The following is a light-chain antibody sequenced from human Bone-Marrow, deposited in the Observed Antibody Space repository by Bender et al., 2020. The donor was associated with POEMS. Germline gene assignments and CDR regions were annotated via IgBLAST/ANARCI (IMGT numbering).Light chain of an antibody. V-gene: IGLV2-11*01. J-gene: IGLJ2*01. CDR2: DVS. Sequence: QSALTQPRSVSGSPGQSVTISCTGTSSDVGGYGYVSWYQQHPGKAPKVMIYDVSERPSGVSYRFSGSKSGNTASLTISGLQAEDEADYYCSSYTSSSFVVFGGGTKLTVL. CDR3: SSYTSSSFVV. CDR1: SSDVGGYGY.